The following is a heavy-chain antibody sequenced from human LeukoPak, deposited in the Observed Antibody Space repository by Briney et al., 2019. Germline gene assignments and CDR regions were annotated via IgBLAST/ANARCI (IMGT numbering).Heavy chain of an antibody. D-gene: IGHD6-13*01. CDR3: ARVLIAAAGADFDY. CDR1: VYTFTRYG. V-gene: IGHV1-8*01. J-gene: IGHJ4*02. CDR2: MNPNSGNT. Sequence: GASVKVSCKASVYTFTRYGINWVRQATGPELEWMGWMNPNSGNTGYAQKFQGRVTMTRNTSISTAYMELSSLRSEDTAVYYCARVLIAAAGADFDYWGQGTLVTVSS.